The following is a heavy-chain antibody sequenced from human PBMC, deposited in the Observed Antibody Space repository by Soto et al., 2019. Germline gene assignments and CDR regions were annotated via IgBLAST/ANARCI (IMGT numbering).Heavy chain of an antibody. J-gene: IGHJ2*01. CDR2: IYTSGST. CDR3: ARSIAARSYWYFDL. D-gene: IGHD6-6*01. V-gene: IGHV4-4*07. CDR1: GGSISSYY. Sequence: QVQLQESGPGLVKPSETLSLTCTVSGGSISSYYWSWIRQPAGNGLEWIGRIYTSGSTNYNPSLTSRVTLSVDTSKNQFSLKLSSVTAADTAVYYCARSIAARSYWYFDLWGRGTLVTVSS.